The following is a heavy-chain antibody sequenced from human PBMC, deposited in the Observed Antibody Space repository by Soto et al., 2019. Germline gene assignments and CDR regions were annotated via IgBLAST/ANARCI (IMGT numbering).Heavy chain of an antibody. Sequence: GGSLRLSCAASGFTFSSYAMHWVRQAPGKGLEWVAVISYDGSNKYYVDSVKGRFTISRDNSKNTLYLQMNSLRAEDTAVYYCASASSLFSLDCWGQGTLVTVSS. V-gene: IGHV3-30-3*01. CDR3: ASASSLFSLDC. CDR1: GFTFSSYA. D-gene: IGHD3-9*01. CDR2: ISYDGSNK. J-gene: IGHJ4*01.